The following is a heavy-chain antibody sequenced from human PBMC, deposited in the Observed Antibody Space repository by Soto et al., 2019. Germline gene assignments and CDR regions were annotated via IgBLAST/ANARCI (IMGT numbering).Heavy chain of an antibody. Sequence: SVKVSFNACGGTFSSYAISWVRQAPGQGLEWMGGIIPIFGTANYAQKFQGRVTITADTSTSTVYMELSSLRSEDTAVYYCARYHDRQFDPWGQGTLVTVSS. J-gene: IGHJ5*02. V-gene: IGHV1-69*06. CDR3: ARYHDRQFDP. D-gene: IGHD3-22*01. CDR1: GGTFSSYA. CDR2: IIPIFGTA.